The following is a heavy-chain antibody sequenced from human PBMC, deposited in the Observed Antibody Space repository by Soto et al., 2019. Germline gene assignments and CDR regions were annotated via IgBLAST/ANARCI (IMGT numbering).Heavy chain of an antibody. Sequence: LRLSCAASGFTFSSYGMHWVRQAPGKGLEWVAVIWYDGSNKYYADSVKGRFTISRDNSKNTLYLQMNSLRAEDTAVYYCARENHAYSGSYLGAFDIWGQGTMVTVSS. V-gene: IGHV3-33*01. CDR1: GFTFSSYG. D-gene: IGHD1-26*01. CDR3: ARENHAYSGSYLGAFDI. J-gene: IGHJ3*02. CDR2: IWYDGSNK.